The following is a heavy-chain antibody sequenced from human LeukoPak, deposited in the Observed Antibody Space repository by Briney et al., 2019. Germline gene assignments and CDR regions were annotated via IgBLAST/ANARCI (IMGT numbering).Heavy chain of an antibody. CDR3: ARDGGYSSGWNWFDP. CDR1: GYTFTSYG. Sequence: ASVKVSCKASGYTFTSYGINWVRQAPGQGLEWMGWINPNSAGTNYAQKFQGRVTMTRDTSISTAYMELSRLRSDDTAVYYCARDGGYSSGWNWFDPWGQGTLVTVSS. CDR2: INPNSAGT. V-gene: IGHV1-2*02. J-gene: IGHJ5*02. D-gene: IGHD6-19*01.